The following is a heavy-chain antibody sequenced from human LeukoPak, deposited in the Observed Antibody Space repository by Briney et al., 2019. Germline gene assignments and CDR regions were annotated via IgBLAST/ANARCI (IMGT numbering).Heavy chain of an antibody. CDR3: ATIKRGSTYGYFDF. V-gene: IGHV4-59*11. Sequence: PSETLSLTCTVSGASTASHYWTWLRQPPGKELEWIAYMFDTVSTKSNPSLKSRLTLSVDTSKKQLSLRLGSVIAADTAVYYCATIKRGSTYGYFDFWGQGIKVTVSS. CDR1: GASTASHY. CDR2: MFDTVST. D-gene: IGHD5-18*01. J-gene: IGHJ4*02.